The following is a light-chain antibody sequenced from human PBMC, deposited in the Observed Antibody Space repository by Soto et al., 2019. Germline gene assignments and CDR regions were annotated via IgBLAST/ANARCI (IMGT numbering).Light chain of an antibody. CDR3: MQATQFPPYT. Sequence: EIVMTQTPLSSPVTLGQPASISCRSSQSLEHSDGNTYLSWLQQRPGQPPRLLIYKASNRFSGVPDRFSGSGAGTDFTLKISRVEAEDVGVYYCMQATQFPPYTFGQGTKLEIK. CDR1: QSLEHSDGNTY. J-gene: IGKJ2*01. CDR2: KAS. V-gene: IGKV2-24*01.